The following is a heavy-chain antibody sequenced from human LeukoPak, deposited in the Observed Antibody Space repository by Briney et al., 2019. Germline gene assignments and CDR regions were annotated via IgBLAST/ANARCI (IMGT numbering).Heavy chain of an antibody. CDR3: AKDIGGV. CDR1: GFTFSSYA. D-gene: IGHD3-16*01. V-gene: IGHV3-9*01. CDR2: ISWNSGSI. J-gene: IGHJ4*02. Sequence: PGGSLRLSCAASGFTFSSYAMHWVRQAPGKGLEWVSGISWNSGSIGYADSVKGRFTISRDNAKNSLYLQMDSLRAEDTALYYCAKDIGGVWGQGTLVTVSS.